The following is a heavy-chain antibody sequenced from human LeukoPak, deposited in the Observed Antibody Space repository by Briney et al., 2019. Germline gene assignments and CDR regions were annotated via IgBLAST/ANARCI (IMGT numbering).Heavy chain of an antibody. CDR2: ISSSSSYI. J-gene: IGHJ3*02. CDR1: GFTFSSYS. CDR3: ASLSVAGTAFDI. D-gene: IGHD6-19*01. Sequence: NAGGSLGLSCAASGFTFSSYSMNWVRQAPGKGLEWVSSISSSSSYIYYADSVKGRFTISRDNAKNSLYLQMNSLRAEDTAVYYCASLSVAGTAFDIWGQGTMVTVSS. V-gene: IGHV3-21*01.